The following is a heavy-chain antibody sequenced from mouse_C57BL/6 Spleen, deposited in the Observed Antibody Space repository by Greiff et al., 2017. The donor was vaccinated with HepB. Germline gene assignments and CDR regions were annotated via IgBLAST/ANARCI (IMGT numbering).Heavy chain of an antibody. CDR1: GYTFTSYD. V-gene: IGHV1-85*01. Sequence: VQLVESGPELVKPGASVKLSCKASGYTFTSYDINWVKQRPGQGLEWIGWIYPRDGSTKYNEKFKGKATLTVDTSSSTAYMELHSLTSEDSAVYFCARSTMVSRFAYWGQGTLVTVSA. D-gene: IGHD2-2*01. CDR3: ARSTMVSRFAY. CDR2: IYPRDGST. J-gene: IGHJ3*01.